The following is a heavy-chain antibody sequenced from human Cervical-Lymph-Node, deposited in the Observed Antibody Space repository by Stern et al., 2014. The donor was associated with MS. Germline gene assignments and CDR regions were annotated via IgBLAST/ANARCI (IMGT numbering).Heavy chain of an antibody. Sequence: QVQLQESGPGLVKPSETLSLTCTVSGGSIYNYYWTWIRQPPGKGLEWIGHIDYSGSTNYNPSLESRVTMSVDSSKNEFSLILTYVTAADTAVYYCARALRNAYTWFDPWGQGTLVTVSS. CDR1: GGSIYNYY. J-gene: IGHJ5*01. CDR2: IDYSGST. D-gene: IGHD2-2*01. V-gene: IGHV4-59*01. CDR3: ARALRNAYTWFDP.